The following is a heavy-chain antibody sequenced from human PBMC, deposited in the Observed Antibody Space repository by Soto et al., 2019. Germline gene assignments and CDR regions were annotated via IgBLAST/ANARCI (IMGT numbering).Heavy chain of an antibody. D-gene: IGHD3-3*01. CDR1: GFTFSSYA. J-gene: IGHJ6*02. V-gene: IGHV3-30-3*01. CDR2: ISYDGSNK. CDR3: ARDQFQSIFVVVSHYYYYCMDV. Sequence: GGYLRLSCAASGFTFSSYAMHWVRQAPGKGLEWVAVISYDGSNKYYADSVKGRFTISRDNSKNTLYLQMNSLRAEDTAVYYCARDQFQSIFVVVSHYYYYCMDVWGQGPTVSVS.